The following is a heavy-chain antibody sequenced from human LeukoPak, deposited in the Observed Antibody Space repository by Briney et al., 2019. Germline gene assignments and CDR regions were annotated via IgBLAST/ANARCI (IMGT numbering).Heavy chain of an antibody. CDR2: IKQDGSEK. CDR1: GFIFSDYW. CDR3: ARWLELMRNFDW. J-gene: IGHJ4*02. Sequence: GGSLRLSCVGSGFIFSDYWMSWVRQAPGKGLEWVANIKQDGSEKDYVDALKGRFTISRDNAKNSLYLQMNSLRAEDTAGYYCARWLELMRNFDWWGQGTLVTVSS. D-gene: IGHD5-24*01. V-gene: IGHV3-7*01.